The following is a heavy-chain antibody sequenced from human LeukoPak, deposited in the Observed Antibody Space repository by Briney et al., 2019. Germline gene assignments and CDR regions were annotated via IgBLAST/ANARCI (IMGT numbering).Heavy chain of an antibody. CDR3: ARDPTGPPQIEMATSP. CDR1: GFTFSSYA. J-gene: IGHJ5*02. D-gene: IGHD5-24*01. Sequence: PGRSLRLSCAASGFTFSSYAMHWVRQVPGKGLEWVAVISYDGSNKYYADSVKGRFTISRDNSKNTLYLQMNSLRAEDTAVYYCARDPTGPPQIEMATSPWGQGTLVTVSS. V-gene: IGHV3-30-3*01. CDR2: ISYDGSNK.